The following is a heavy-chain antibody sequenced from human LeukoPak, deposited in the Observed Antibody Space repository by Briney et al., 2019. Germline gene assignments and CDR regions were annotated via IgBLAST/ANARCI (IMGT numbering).Heavy chain of an antibody. D-gene: IGHD3-22*01. V-gene: IGHV3-20*04. CDR2: INWNGGRT. Sequence: GGSLRLSCAASGFTFDDYGMSWVRQAPGKGLEWVSGINWNGGRTGYADSVKGRFTISRDNAKNSLYLQMNSLRAEDTALYYCAREEFRYYYDSSGRYYFDYWGQGTLVTVSS. CDR1: GFTFDDYG. CDR3: AREEFRYYYDSSGRYYFDY. J-gene: IGHJ4*02.